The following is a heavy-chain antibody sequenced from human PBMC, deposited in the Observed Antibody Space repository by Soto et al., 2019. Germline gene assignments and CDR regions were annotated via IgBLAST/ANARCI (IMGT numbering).Heavy chain of an antibody. Sequence: CCKASGFTFTSSAVQWVRQARGQRLEWIGWIVVGSGNTNYAQKFQERVTITRDMSTSTAYMELSSLRSEDTAVYYCAAVPTYYYDSSGYGSPDYWGQGTLVTVSS. CDR2: IVVGSGNT. D-gene: IGHD3-22*01. J-gene: IGHJ4*02. CDR1: GFTFTSSA. CDR3: AAVPTYYYDSSGYGSPDY. V-gene: IGHV1-58*01.